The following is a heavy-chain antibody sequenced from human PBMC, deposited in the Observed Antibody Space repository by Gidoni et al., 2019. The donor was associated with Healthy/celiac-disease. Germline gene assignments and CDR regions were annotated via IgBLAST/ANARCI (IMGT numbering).Heavy chain of an antibody. J-gene: IGHJ4*02. Sequence: QVPLVESGGGVVQLVRSLSISCAAAGFPFCSSGMLWVRQAPGKGLEWVAVISYDVRNRYYAGSVKGRCTISRDNSKNTLYLQMNSLRAEDTAVYYCAKGGGSYSRDYFDYWGQGTLVTVSS. CDR1: GFPFCSSG. CDR3: AKGGGSYSRDYFDY. V-gene: IGHV3-30*18. D-gene: IGHD1-26*01. CDR2: ISYDVRNR.